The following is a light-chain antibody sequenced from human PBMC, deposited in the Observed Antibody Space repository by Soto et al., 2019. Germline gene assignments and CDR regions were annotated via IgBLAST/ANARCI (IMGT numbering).Light chain of an antibody. CDR3: LQDYNSLRT. Sequence: AIQMTQSPSSLSASVGDRVTITCRASQGIRNDLGCYQQKPGKAAKLLIYAASSLQSGVPSRFSGSGSGTDFTLTISSLQPEDVATYYCLQDYNSLRTFGQGTKVEIK. J-gene: IGKJ1*01. CDR2: AAS. V-gene: IGKV1-6*01. CDR1: QGIRND.